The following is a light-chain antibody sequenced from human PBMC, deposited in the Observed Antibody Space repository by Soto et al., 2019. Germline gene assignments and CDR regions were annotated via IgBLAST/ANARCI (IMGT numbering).Light chain of an antibody. Sequence: DIQMYKSPSTLASSVCDRHSISCRASQGITNHLAWYQQKPGKAPKVLIYAASTLQPGVPSRFSGSGSGTDFTLSINSLQPDNFATYYCQNYDSALITFGQGTRLEIK. CDR3: QNYDSALIT. CDR2: AAS. V-gene: IGKV1-27*01. J-gene: IGKJ5*01. CDR1: QGITNH.